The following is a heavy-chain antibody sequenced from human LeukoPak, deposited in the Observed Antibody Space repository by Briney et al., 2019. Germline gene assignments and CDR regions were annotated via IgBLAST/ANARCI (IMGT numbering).Heavy chain of an antibody. CDR3: ARDMRNYYDSGAYGWFDP. V-gene: IGHV3-23*01. CDR1: GFTFSSYG. Sequence: GGSLRLSCAASGFTFSSYGMSWVRQAPGKGLEWVSSISGSGGNVYYAGSVRGRFTISRDNSKNTVYLQMNSLRAEDTATYYCARDMRNYYDSGAYGWFDPWGQGTLVPVSS. J-gene: IGHJ5*02. CDR2: ISGSGGNV. D-gene: IGHD3-10*01.